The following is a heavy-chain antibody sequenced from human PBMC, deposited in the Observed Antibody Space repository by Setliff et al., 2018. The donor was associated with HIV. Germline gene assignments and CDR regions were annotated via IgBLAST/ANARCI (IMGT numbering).Heavy chain of an antibody. CDR2: INPSGGST. J-gene: IGHJ4*02. CDR3: ARDFTYDYDSSGPG. D-gene: IGHD3-22*01. Sequence: ASVKVSCKASGYTFTSYYMHWVRQAPGQGLEWMGIINPSGGSTNYAQKFQGRVTMTGDTSISTAYMELSRLRSDDTAVYYCARDFTYDYDSSGPGWGQGTLVTVSS. V-gene: IGHV1-46*01. CDR1: GYTFTSYY.